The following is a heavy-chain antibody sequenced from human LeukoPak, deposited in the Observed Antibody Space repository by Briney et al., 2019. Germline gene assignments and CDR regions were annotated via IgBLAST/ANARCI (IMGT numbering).Heavy chain of an antibody. V-gene: IGHV1-2*02. CDR1: GYTFTGYY. CDR2: INPNSGGT. CDR3: ARGPPHLYSGYDWTGYYFDY. D-gene: IGHD5-12*01. J-gene: IGHJ4*02. Sequence: ASVKVSCKASGYTFTGYYMHWVRQAPGQGLEWMGWINPNSGGTNYAQKFQGRVTTTRDTSISTAYMELSRLRSDDTAVYYCARGPPHLYSGYDWTGYYFDYWGQGTLVTVSS.